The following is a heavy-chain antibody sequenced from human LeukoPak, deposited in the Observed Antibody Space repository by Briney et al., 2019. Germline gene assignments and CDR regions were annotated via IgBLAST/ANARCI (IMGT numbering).Heavy chain of an antibody. V-gene: IGHV1-69-2*01. D-gene: IGHD3-22*01. Sequence: ASVKVSCKVSGCTFTDYYMHWVQQAPGKGLEWMGLVDPEDGETIYAEKFQGRVTITADTSTDTAYMELSSLRSEDTAVYYCATSSQKDYYDSSGYSSCYMDVWGKGTTVTVSS. CDR2: VDPEDGET. J-gene: IGHJ6*03. CDR3: ATSSQKDYYDSSGYSSCYMDV. CDR1: GCTFTDYY.